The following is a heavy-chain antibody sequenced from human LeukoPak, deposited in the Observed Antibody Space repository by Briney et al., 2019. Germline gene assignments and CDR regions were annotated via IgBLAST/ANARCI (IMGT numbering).Heavy chain of an antibody. CDR2: ISAYNGNT. V-gene: IGHV1-18*01. D-gene: IGHD3-3*01. CDR3: ARGAGDYDFWSGYYVYYYYYGMDV. CDR1: GYTFTSYG. J-gene: IGHJ6*02. Sequence: ASVKVSCKASGYTFTSYGISWVRQAPGQGLEWMGWISAYNGNTNYVQKLQGRVTMTTDTSTSTAYMELRSLRSDDTAVYYCARGAGDYDFWSGYYVYYYYYGMDVWGQGTTVTVSS.